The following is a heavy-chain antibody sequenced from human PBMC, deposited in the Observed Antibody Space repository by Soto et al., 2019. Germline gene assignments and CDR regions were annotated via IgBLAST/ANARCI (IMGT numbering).Heavy chain of an antibody. Sequence: QVQLVQSGAEVKKPGSSVKVSCKASGGTFSSYGVSWVRQAPGQGLEWMGGIIPVFGPANYAQSFQGRVTITADESTSTAYMELSSLRSEDTAVYYCAVDRRPHAFDIWGQGPMVPVSS. CDR1: GGTFSSYG. J-gene: IGHJ3*02. CDR2: IIPVFGPA. D-gene: IGHD5-12*01. CDR3: AVDRRPHAFDI. V-gene: IGHV1-69*12.